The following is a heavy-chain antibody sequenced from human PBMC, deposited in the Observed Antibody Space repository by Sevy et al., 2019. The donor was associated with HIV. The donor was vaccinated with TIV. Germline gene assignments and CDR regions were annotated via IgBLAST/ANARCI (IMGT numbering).Heavy chain of an antibody. D-gene: IGHD3-22*01. CDR1: GGAISSSSYC. Sequence: SETLSLTCTVSGGAISSSSYCWGWIRQPPGKGLEWIGRMYYSGSTYYNPSLKSRVTMSVDASKKQFSLKLSSVTAADSAVYYGASQWDTTGYYYAWGQGTLVTVSS. CDR3: ASQWDTTGYYYA. CDR2: MYYSGST. V-gene: IGHV4-39*01. J-gene: IGHJ1*01.